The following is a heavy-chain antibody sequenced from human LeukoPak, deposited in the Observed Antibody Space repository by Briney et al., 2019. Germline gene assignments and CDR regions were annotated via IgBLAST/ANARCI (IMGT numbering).Heavy chain of an antibody. CDR2: IKPDGSET. Sequence: GGSLRLSCAASGLTFRTHWMNWVRQAPGKGLEWVANIKPDGSETYYVDSVKGRFTVTRDNAQSSLHLQMDNLRGEDTAVYYCASHDYGDYVVYWGQGTLVTVSS. CDR3: ASHDYGDYVVY. CDR1: GLTFRTHW. J-gene: IGHJ4*02. V-gene: IGHV3-7*01. D-gene: IGHD4-17*01.